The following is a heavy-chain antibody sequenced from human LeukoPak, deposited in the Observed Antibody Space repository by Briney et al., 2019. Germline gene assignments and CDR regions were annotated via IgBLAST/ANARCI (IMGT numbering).Heavy chain of an antibody. Sequence: SETLSLTCTVSDASVSSSSYYWGWIRQPPGKGLEWIGSIYYNGNSYYSPSLKSRVTISVALSRNQFSLKLNSVTAADTAVYYCARQEGVYYDSLTAYWKFDYWGQGTLVTVSS. V-gene: IGHV4-39*07. J-gene: IGHJ4*02. D-gene: IGHD3-9*01. CDR2: IYYNGNS. CDR1: DASVSSSSYY. CDR3: ARQEGVYYDSLTAYWKFDY.